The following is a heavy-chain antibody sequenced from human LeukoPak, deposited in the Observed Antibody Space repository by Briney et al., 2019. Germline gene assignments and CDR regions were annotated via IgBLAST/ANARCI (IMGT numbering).Heavy chain of an antibody. CDR1: GYTFTGYY. Sequence: ASVKVSCKASGYTFTGYYMHWVRQAPGQGLEWMGWINPNSGGTNYAQKFQGRVTMTRDTSISTAYMELRRLRPDDTAVYYCASGGDPHYYYYMDVWGKGTTVTISS. CDR3: ASGGDPHYYYYMDV. J-gene: IGHJ6*03. CDR2: INPNSGGT. V-gene: IGHV1-2*02.